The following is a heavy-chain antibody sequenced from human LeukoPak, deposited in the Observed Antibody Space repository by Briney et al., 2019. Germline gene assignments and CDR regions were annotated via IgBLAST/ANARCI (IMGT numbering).Heavy chain of an antibody. CDR3: VRGDWLDF. CDR2: IPWNNDII. Sequence: PGGSLRLSCVASGFPFGNYAMHWVRQTPGKGLEWVAGIPWNNDIITYADSVRGRFTVSRDNAKNSVYLQMDSLKPEDTALYHCVRGDWLDFRGQGTLVTVSS. D-gene: IGHD5-24*01. V-gene: IGHV3-9*01. J-gene: IGHJ5*01. CDR1: GFPFGNYA.